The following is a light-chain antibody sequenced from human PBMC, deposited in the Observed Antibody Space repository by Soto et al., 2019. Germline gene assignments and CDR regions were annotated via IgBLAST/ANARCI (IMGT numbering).Light chain of an antibody. J-gene: IGKJ1*01. CDR3: LQHNSLPLT. V-gene: IGKV1-17*01. CDR2: GSS. CDR1: QGIRDA. Sequence: DIQMTQSPSSLSASVGDRVTVTCRASQGIRDALVWYQQKPGKAPKRLIYGSSTLQSGVPSRFSGSGSETECTLTISSLQPEDSATYYCLQHNSLPLTFGQGTKVEIK.